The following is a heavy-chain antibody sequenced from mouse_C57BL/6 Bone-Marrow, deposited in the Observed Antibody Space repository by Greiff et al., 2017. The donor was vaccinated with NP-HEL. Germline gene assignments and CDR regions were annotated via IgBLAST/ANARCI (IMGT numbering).Heavy chain of an antibody. Sequence: VQLQQSGPELVKPGASVKISCKASGYTFTDYYMNWVKQSHGKSLEWIGDINPNNGGTSYNQKFKGKATLTVDKSSSTAYMELRSLTSEDSAVYYCASYDGYYFYAMDYWGQGTSVTVSS. J-gene: IGHJ4*01. V-gene: IGHV1-26*01. CDR1: GYTFTDYY. CDR2: INPNNGGT. D-gene: IGHD2-3*01. CDR3: ASYDGYYFYAMDY.